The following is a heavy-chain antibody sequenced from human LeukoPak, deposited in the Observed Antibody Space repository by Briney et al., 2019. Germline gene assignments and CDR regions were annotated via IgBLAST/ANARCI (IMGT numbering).Heavy chain of an antibody. CDR1: GLTFTSSA. CDR3: AADPHYYDSSGYYHDSEY. CDR2: IVVGSGNT. D-gene: IGHD3-22*01. J-gene: IGHJ4*02. V-gene: IGHV1-58*01. Sequence: VASVKVSCKASGLTFTSSAVQWVRQARGQRLEWIGWIVVGSGNTNYAQKFQERVTITRDMSTSTAYMELSSLRSEDTAVYYCAADPHYYDSSGYYHDSEYWGQGTLVTVSS.